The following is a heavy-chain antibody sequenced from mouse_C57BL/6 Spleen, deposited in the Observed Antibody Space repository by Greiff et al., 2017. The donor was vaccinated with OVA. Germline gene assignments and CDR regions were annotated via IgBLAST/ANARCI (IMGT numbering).Heavy chain of an antibody. CDR1: GYSITSGYY. V-gene: IGHV3-6*01. CDR3: AREGDYYGSSYDY. D-gene: IGHD1-1*01. J-gene: IGHJ2*01. Sequence: VQLKQSGPGLVKPSQSLSLTCSVTGYSITSGYYWNWIRQFPGNKLEWMGYISYDGSNNYNPSLNNRISITRDTSKNQFFLKLNSVTTEDTATYYCAREGDYYGSSYDYWGQGTTLTVSA. CDR2: ISYDGSN.